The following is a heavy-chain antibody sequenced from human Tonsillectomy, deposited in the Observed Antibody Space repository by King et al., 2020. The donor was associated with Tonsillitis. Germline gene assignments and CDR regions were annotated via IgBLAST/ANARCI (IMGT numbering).Heavy chain of an antibody. CDR1: GGCISCYF. D-gene: IGHD4-23*01. V-gene: IGHV4-59*01. Sequence: VQLQESGPGLVKPSETLSLTCSVSGGCISCYFWSWIRQPPGRGLEWIGYIEYTGRTNYNTSLKSRVTISLDSSKNQFSLRLSSVTAADTAVYYCARDVGGNSDYWGQGTLVTVSS. CDR2: IEYTGRT. J-gene: IGHJ4*02. CDR3: ARDVGGNSDY.